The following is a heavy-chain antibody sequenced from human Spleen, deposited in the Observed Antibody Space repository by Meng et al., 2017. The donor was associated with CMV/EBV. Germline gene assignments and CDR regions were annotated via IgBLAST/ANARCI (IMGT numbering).Heavy chain of an antibody. J-gene: IGHJ6*02. CDR1: GFTFRNYW. CDR3: VPHDCAMDV. CDR2: INGDGSDK. V-gene: IGHV3-7*01. Sequence: LSLTCAASGFTFRNYWMSWVRQAPGKGLEWVANINGDGSDKGYVDSVKGRFTISRDNARNSLYMEMNSLRPEDTAVYYCVPHDCAMDVWGQGTTVTVSS.